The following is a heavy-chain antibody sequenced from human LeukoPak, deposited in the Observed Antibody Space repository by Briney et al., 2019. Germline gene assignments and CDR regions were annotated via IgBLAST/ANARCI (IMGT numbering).Heavy chain of an antibody. V-gene: IGHV4-34*01. CDR3: AKSNGYGLVDI. Sequence: SETLSLTCAAYGWSFSGYYWSWIRQPPGKGLEWIGEINHSGSTNYNPSLKSRVTISVDTSRNQSSLKLNSVASADTTVYYCAKSNGYGLVDIWGQGTMVTVSS. D-gene: IGHD3-10*01. CDR2: INHSGST. CDR1: GWSFSGYY. J-gene: IGHJ3*02.